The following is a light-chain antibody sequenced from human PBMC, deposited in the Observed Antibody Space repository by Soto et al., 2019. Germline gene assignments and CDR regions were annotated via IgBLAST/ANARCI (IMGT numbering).Light chain of an antibody. V-gene: IGKV3-11*01. CDR1: QSVSSY. Sequence: EIVLAQTPATLSLSPGERATLFCRASQSVSSYFAWYQQKPGQAPNLLIYDASNRATGIPARFSGSGSGTDVTLTISSLEPEEFAGYYCQQRSNWPLTFGQGTRLGL. CDR2: DAS. CDR3: QQRSNWPLT. J-gene: IGKJ5*01.